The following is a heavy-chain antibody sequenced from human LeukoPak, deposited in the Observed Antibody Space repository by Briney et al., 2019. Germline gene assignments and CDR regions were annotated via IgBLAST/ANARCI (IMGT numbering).Heavy chain of an antibody. D-gene: IGHD6-13*01. CDR3: ARTPAAGMPTWYYFDY. CDR2: ISYDGSNK. V-gene: IGHV3-30*03. Sequence: PGGSLRLSCAASGFTLSSYGMHWVRQAPGKGLEWVAVISYDGSNKYYADSVKGRFTISRDNSKNTLYLQMNSLRAEDTAVYYCARTPAAGMPTWYYFDYWGQGTLVTVSS. CDR1: GFTLSSYG. J-gene: IGHJ4*02.